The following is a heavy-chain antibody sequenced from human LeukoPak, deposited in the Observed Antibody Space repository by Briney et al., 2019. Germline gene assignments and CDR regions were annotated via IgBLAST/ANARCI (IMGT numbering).Heavy chain of an antibody. CDR2: ISYDATNK. CDR1: GFTFSNYA. V-gene: IGHV3-30*04. CDR3: ARDYASGSYPRIYFDY. J-gene: IGHJ4*02. D-gene: IGHD3-10*01. Sequence: GGSLRLSCAASGFTFSNYAMHWVRQAPDQGLEWVAVISYDATNKYYADSVKGRFTISRDNSKNKLFLQMNSLRAEDTAVYYCARDYASGSYPRIYFDYWGQGTLVTVSS.